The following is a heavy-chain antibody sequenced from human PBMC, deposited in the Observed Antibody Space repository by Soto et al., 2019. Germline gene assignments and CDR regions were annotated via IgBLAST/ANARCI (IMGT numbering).Heavy chain of an antibody. D-gene: IGHD6-13*01. J-gene: IGHJ6*02. CDR3: ARGRIAAAGTGPVDGMDV. CDR2: INPNSGGT. CDR1: GYTFTGYY. V-gene: IGHV1-2*04. Sequence: ASVKVSCKASGYTFTGYYMHWVRQAPGQGLEWMGWINPNSGGTNYAQKFQGWVTMTRDTSISTAYMELSRLRSDDTAVYYCARGRIAAAGTGPVDGMDVWGQGTTVTVSS.